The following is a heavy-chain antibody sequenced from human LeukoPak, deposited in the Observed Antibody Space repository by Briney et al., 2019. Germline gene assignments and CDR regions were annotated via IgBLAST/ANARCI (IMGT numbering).Heavy chain of an antibody. CDR3: AREAITIFGVVRNQTTYGPHRFDP. CDR2: INPSGGTT. J-gene: IGHJ5*02. D-gene: IGHD3-3*01. V-gene: IGHV1-46*01. Sequence: ASVKVSCKASGYTFTSYHMHWVRQAPRQGLEWMGIINPSGGTTNYAQKFRGRVTMTRDMSTSTVYMELSSLRSEDTAVYYCAREAITIFGVVRNQTTYGPHRFDPWGQGTLVTVSS. CDR1: GYTFTSYH.